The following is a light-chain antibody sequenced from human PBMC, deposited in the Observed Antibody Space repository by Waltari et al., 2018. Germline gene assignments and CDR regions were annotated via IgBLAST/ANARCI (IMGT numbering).Light chain of an antibody. CDR3: RQDLRPPLK. CDR1: QCHLYSHGYTY. CDR2: LGS. J-gene: IGKJ4*02. Sequence: DIVMTHTPLSLSVPPGEPASISCRSRQCHLYSHGYTYLYWYLPTPGQSPQLLLYLGSNRGYGVPDRVSGSGAGTDVTLKISRVEAGNVGVYYCRQDLRPPLKFGGGTKVEIK. V-gene: IGKV2-28*01.